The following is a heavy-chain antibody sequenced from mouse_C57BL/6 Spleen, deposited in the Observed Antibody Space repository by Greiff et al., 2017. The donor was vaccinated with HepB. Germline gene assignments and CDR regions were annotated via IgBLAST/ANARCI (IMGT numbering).Heavy chain of an antibody. D-gene: IGHD4-1*01. CDR3: ARWDSFAY. CDR1: GYTFTSYT. V-gene: IGHV1-4*01. Sequence: VQLQQSGAELARPGASVKMSCKASGYTFTSYTMHWVKQRPGQGLEWIGNINPSSGYTKYNQKFKDKATLTADKSSSTAYMQLSSLTSEDSAVYYCARWDSFAYWGQGTLVTVSA. J-gene: IGHJ3*01. CDR2: INPSSGYT.